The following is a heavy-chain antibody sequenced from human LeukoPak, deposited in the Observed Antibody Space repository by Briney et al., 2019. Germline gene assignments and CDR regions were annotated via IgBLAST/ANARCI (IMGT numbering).Heavy chain of an antibody. CDR2: IYYSGSS. V-gene: IGHV4-59*01. J-gene: IGHJ6*03. CDR1: GGSISGYH. CDR3: ARVPRSYYYYYYMDV. Sequence: SETLSLTCNVSGGSISGYHWSWIRQPPGKGLEWLGYIYYSGSSNYNPSLKSRVTISADTSKNQFSLKLSSVTAADTAVYYCARVPRSYYYYYYMDVWGRGTTVTVSS.